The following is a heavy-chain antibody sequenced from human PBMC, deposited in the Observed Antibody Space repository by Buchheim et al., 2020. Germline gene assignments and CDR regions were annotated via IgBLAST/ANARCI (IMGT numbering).Heavy chain of an antibody. J-gene: IGHJ6*02. CDR1: GGSISSGNYY. Sequence: QVQLQESGPGLVKPSQTLSLTCTVSGGSISSGNYYWSWIRQPGGKGLEWIGRIYGSGSTNYNPSLKSRVIISIDTSKNQFSLKLSSVTAADTAVYYCARDHLCSLCGLDVWGQGTT. CDR3: ARDHLCSLCGLDV. V-gene: IGHV4-61*02. D-gene: IGHD3-3*02. CDR2: IYGSGST.